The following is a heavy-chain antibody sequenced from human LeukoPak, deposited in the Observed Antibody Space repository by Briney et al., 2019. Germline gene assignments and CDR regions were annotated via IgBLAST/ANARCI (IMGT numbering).Heavy chain of an antibody. CDR1: GFTFSSYS. J-gene: IGHJ4*02. V-gene: IGHV3-21*01. Sequence: PGGSLRLSCAASGFTFSSYSMNWVRQAPGKGLEWVSSISSSSSYIYYADSVKGRFTISRDNAKNSLYLQMNSLREEDTAVYYCARVGYSGWNLEYWGQGTLVTVSS. CDR2: ISSSSSYI. D-gene: IGHD1-26*01. CDR3: ARVGYSGWNLEY.